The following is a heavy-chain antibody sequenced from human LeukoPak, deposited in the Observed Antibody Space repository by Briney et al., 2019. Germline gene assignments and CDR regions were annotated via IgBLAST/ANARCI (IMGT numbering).Heavy chain of an antibody. Sequence: SETLSLTCTVSGGSISIYYWSWVRQPPGKGLEWIGYIYNSGSTIYNPSLKSRATISVDTSKNQFSLRLSSVTAVDTAVYYCVRDRELNYWGQGTLATVSS. V-gene: IGHV4-59*01. CDR3: VRDRELNY. CDR1: GGSISIYY. CDR2: IYNSGST. J-gene: IGHJ4*02. D-gene: IGHD1-26*01.